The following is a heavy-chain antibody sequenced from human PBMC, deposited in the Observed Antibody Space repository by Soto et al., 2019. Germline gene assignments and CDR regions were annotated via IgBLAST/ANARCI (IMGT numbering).Heavy chain of an antibody. D-gene: IGHD3-16*01. CDR3: ARLKEPYDYNWGSHIGGAFDI. CDR2: INPSGGST. Sequence: QVQLVQSGAEVKKPGASVKVSCKASGYTFTSYYMHWVRQAPGQGLEWMGIINPSGGSTSYAQKFQGRVTMTRDTSTSTVYMELSSLRSEDTAVYYCARLKEPYDYNWGSHIGGAFDIWGQGTMVTVSS. V-gene: IGHV1-46*03. CDR1: GYTFTSYY. J-gene: IGHJ3*02.